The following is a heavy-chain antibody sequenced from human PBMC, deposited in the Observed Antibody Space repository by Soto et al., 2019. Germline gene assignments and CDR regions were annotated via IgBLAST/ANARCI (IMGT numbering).Heavy chain of an antibody. V-gene: IGHV1-69*02. D-gene: IGHD5-12*01. J-gene: IGHJ6*02. CDR1: GGTFSSYT. CDR2: IIPILGIA. CDR3: AEGGYNNYYYYGMDV. Sequence: EASVKVSCKASGGTFSSYTISWVRQAPGQGLEWMGRIIPILGIANYAQKFQGRVTITADKSTSTAYMELSSLRSEDTAVYYCAEGGYNNYYYYGMDVWGQGTTVTVSS.